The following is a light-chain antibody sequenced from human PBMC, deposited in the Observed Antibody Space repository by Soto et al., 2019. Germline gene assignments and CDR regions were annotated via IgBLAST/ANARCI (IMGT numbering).Light chain of an antibody. J-gene: IGLJ1*01. Sequence: QSALPQPPSASGSPGQPVTISCTGTSSDVAVYNYVSWYQQHPGKAPKLMIYEVSKRPSGVPDRFSGSKSGNTASLTVSGLQTEDDADYYCSSLGVFGTVTKVTVL. CDR3: SSLGV. CDR2: EVS. CDR1: SSDVAVYNY. V-gene: IGLV2-8*01.